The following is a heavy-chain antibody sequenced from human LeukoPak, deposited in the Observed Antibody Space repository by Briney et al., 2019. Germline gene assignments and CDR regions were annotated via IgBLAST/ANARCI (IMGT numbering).Heavy chain of an antibody. J-gene: IGHJ4*01. CDR2: IRQDGGEK. CDR3: ARDGTAAGLYFDL. CDR1: GFTFTDYW. D-gene: IGHD6-13*01. V-gene: IGHV3-7*01. Sequence: PGGSLRLSCAVSGFTFTDYWMNWVRQAPGKGLEWVASIRQDGGEKSYVDSVKGRFTISRDNTKNSLSLQMSALRAEDTAVYCCARDGTAAGLYFDLWGQGTLVIVSS.